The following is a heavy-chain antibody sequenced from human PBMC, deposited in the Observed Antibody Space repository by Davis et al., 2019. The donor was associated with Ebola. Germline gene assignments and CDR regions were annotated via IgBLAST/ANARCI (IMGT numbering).Heavy chain of an antibody. CDR3: AKSGLSFGVVKYHYGMDV. CDR1: GFTFSSSS. D-gene: IGHD3-3*01. V-gene: IGHV3-23*01. J-gene: IGHJ6*04. CDR2: ISGSGGST. Sequence: GESLKISCAASGFTFSSSSMNWVRQAPGKGLEWVSAISGSGGSTYYADSVKGRFTISRDNSKKTLYLQMNSLRAEDTAVYYCAKSGLSFGVVKYHYGMDVWGKGTTVTVSS.